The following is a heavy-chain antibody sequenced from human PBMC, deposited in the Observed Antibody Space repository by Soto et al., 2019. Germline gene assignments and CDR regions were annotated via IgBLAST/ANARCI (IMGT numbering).Heavy chain of an antibody. V-gene: IGHV3-20*04. CDR1: GFTFDDYD. CDR2: DNWCGGNP. CDR3: VRGASLNFDC. Sequence: PGVSLRLSCAASGFTFDDYDMISARQAPGRGLEWDSSDNWCGGNPGYADSVKGRFTISRHTAKNSLYLHMNSLRTADTAFYYCVRGASLNFDCWGQGTLVTVSS. D-gene: IGHD1-26*01. J-gene: IGHJ4*02.